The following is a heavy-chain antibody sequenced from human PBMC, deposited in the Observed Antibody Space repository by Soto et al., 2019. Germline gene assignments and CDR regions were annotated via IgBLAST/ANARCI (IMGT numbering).Heavy chain of an antibody. J-gene: IGHJ6*02. CDR1: GYTFTSYG. D-gene: IGHD2-2*01. Sequence: QVQLVQSGAEVKKPGASVKVSCKASGYTFTSYGISWVRQAPGQGLEWMGWISAYNGNTNYAQKLQGRVTMTTATSTSTADMELRSLRSDDTAVYYCARVGIGYCSSTSCYCPNYYYGMDVWGQGTTVTVSS. CDR2: ISAYNGNT. CDR3: ARVGIGYCSSTSCYCPNYYYGMDV. V-gene: IGHV1-18*01.